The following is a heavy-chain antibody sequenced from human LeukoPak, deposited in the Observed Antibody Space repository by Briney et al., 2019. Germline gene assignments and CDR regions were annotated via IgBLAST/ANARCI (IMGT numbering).Heavy chain of an antibody. J-gene: IGHJ5*02. D-gene: IGHD2/OR15-2a*01. CDR3: ARDVDTTSHLNWFDP. CDR2: IWYHGGNE. Sequence: GGSLRLSCAASGFSFTSYGMHWVRQAPGKGLEWVAVIWYHGGNENYADSVKGRFTISRDTSKNTLYLQMNSLRAEDTAMYYRARDVDTTSHLNWFDPWGQGTLVTVSS. CDR1: GFSFTSYG. V-gene: IGHV3-33*01.